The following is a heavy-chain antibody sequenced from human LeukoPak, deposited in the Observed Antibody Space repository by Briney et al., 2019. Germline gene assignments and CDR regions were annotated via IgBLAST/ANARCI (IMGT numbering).Heavy chain of an antibody. CDR3: ARSEWELNLYFDY. Sequence: GGSLRLSCAASGFTFSSYAMLWVRQAPGKGLEYVSAISSNGGSTYYANSVKGRFTISRDNSKNTLYLQMGSLRAEDMAVYYCARSEWELNLYFDYWGQGTLVTVSS. D-gene: IGHD1-26*01. V-gene: IGHV3-64*01. CDR1: GFTFSSYA. CDR2: ISSNGGST. J-gene: IGHJ4*02.